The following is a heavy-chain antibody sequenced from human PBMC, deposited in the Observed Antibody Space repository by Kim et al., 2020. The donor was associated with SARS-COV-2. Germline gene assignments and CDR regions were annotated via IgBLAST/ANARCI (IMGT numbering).Heavy chain of an antibody. Sequence: ASVKVSCKASGYTFTSYGISWLRQAPGQGLEWMGWISVYNANTNYAQNLQARLTMTTDTSTSTAYMELRSLTSDDTAAYYCARDPAYDSSVYAADYWGQG. V-gene: IGHV1-18*01. CDR3: ARDPAYDSSVYAADY. J-gene: IGHJ4*02. CDR1: GYTFTSYG. D-gene: IGHD3-22*01. CDR2: ISVYNANT.